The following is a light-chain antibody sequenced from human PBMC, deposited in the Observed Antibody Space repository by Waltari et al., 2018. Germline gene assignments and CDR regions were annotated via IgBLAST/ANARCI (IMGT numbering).Light chain of an antibody. Sequence: SYELTQPPSVSVSPGQTASITCSGDKLGDKYACWYKQKPGQSPVLVIYQDSKRPSGIPELFSGSNSGNTATLTISGTQAMDEADYYCQAWDSSTQVFGGGTKLTVL. CDR1: KLGDKY. J-gene: IGLJ2*01. CDR2: QDS. V-gene: IGLV3-1*01. CDR3: QAWDSSTQV.